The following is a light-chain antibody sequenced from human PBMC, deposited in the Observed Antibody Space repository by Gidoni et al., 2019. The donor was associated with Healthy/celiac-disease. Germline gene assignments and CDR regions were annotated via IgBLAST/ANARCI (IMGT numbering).Light chain of an antibody. Sequence: MQVTQSPSSLSASVGDRVTITCRASQSISSYLNWYQQKPGKAPKLLIYAASSLQSGVPSRFSGSGSGLYLTFTISSLQPEYFATYDCQQRYITPRTFGQGTKVEIK. CDR2: AAS. CDR3: QQRYITPRT. CDR1: QSISSY. V-gene: IGKV1-39*01. J-gene: IGKJ1*01.